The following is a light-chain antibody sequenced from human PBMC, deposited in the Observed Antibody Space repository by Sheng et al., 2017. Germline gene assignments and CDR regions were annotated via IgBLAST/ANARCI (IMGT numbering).Light chain of an antibody. V-gene: IGKV3-15*01. CDR3: QQYSDWPS. J-gene: IGKJ4*01. Sequence: VLTQSPATLSVSPGERATLSCRASQSVSSNLAWYQQKPGQAPRLLIYGASTRATGFPARFSGSGSGTEFTLTISSLQSEDFAVYYCQQYSDWPSFGGGTKVEIK. CDR1: QSVSSN. CDR2: GAS.